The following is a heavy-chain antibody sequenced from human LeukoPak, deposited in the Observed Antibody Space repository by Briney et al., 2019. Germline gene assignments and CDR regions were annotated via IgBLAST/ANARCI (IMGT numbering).Heavy chain of an antibody. CDR1: GFTFSSYA. D-gene: IGHD3-10*01. CDR3: VRERNVLLWFGESSI. CDR2: ISYDGSNK. V-gene: IGHV3-30*04. J-gene: IGHJ3*02. Sequence: GGSLRLSCAASGFTFSSYAMHWVRQAPGKGLEWVAVISYDGSNKYYADSVKGRFTISRDNPKNTLYLQMNSLRAEDTAVYYCVRERNVLLWFGESSIWGQGTMVTVSS.